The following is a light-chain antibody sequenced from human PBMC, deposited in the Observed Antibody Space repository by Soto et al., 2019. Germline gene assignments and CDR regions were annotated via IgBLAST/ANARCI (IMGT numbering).Light chain of an antibody. Sequence: DIQLTQSPTSLSASVGDRVTITCRASQDIRNFVAWYQQKPGKAPKLLIDAASTLQSGVPSRFSGRGSWTDFTLTIKGLQTKADATSSCQEYYSGLVFCPGTKVESK. CDR3: QEYYSGLV. CDR1: QDIRNF. J-gene: IGKJ3*01. CDR2: AAS. V-gene: IGKV1-27*01.